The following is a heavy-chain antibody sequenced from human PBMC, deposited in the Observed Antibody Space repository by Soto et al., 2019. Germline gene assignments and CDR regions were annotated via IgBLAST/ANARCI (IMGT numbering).Heavy chain of an antibody. D-gene: IGHD5-12*01. J-gene: IGHJ4*02. Sequence: GAAVNVSCKDCCGTINRYTISWGRQAPGQGLEWMGRIIPILGIANYAQKFQGRVTITADKSTSTAYMELSSLRSEDTAVYYCARSSGYDWSIDYWGQGTLVTVSS. CDR2: IIPILGIA. CDR3: ARSSGYDWSIDY. V-gene: IGHV1-69*02. CDR1: CGTINRYT.